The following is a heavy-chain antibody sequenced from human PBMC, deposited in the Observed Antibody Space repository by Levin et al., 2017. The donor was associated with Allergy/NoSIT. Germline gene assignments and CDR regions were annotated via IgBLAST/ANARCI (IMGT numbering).Heavy chain of an antibody. CDR1: FFPFLLSL. CDR2: ISSSSSYI. J-gene: IGHJ4*02. CDR3: ARDSTALGKFDY. D-gene: IGHD4-23*01. Sequence: SCLFSFFPFLLSLLNWVRQAPGKGLEWVSSISSSSSYIYYADSVKGRFTISRSHAKNSLYLQMNSLRAEDTAVYYCARDSTALGKFDYWGQGTLVTVSS. V-gene: IGHV3-21*01.